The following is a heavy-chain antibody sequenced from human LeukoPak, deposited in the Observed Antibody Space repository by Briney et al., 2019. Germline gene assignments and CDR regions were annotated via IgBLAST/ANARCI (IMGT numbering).Heavy chain of an antibody. V-gene: IGHV4-59*12. J-gene: IGHJ5*02. Sequence: SETLSLTCTVSGASISSDYWTWIRQPPGKGLEWIGYIYYSGSTYYNPSLKSRVTISVDMSKNHFSLKVSSVTAADTAVYYCARDGSNYYASGSYPWGQGTLVTVSS. CDR3: ARDGSNYYASGSYP. CDR2: IYYSGST. CDR1: GASISSDY. D-gene: IGHD3-10*01.